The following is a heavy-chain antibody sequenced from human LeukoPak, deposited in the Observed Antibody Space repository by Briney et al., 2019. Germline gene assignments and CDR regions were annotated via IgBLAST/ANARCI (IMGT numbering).Heavy chain of an antibody. CDR1: GFTFNTYN. V-gene: IGHV3-21*01. J-gene: IGHJ4*02. CDR3: ARLYDGSAYHADHFDY. D-gene: IGHD3-22*01. CDR2: ISSSSSYI. Sequence: GGSLRLSCAGSGFTFNTYNMNWVRQAPGKGLEWVSSISSSSSYIYCADSVKGRFTISRDNAKNSLYLQMSSLRAEDTAVYYCARLYDGSAYHADHFDYWGQGTLVIVSS.